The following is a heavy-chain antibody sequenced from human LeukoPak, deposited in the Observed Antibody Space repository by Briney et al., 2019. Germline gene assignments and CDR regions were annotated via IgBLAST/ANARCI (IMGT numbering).Heavy chain of an antibody. D-gene: IGHD1-7*01. V-gene: IGHV4-39*01. J-gene: IGHJ5*02. CDR3: ARRYHDELQSLNWFDP. CDR2: IYYSGST. CDR1: VGSISSSSYY. Sequence: KTSETLSLTCTLSVGSISSSSYYWGWSRQPPGKGLEWIGRIYYSGSTYYNPSRQIRLTMTVDTTKNVFALKLSSVTAADTAVYYCARRYHDELQSLNWFDPWGQGTLVTVSS.